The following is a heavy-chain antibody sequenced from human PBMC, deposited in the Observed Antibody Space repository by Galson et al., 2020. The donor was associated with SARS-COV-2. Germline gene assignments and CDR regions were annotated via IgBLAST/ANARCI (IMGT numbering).Heavy chain of an antibody. CDR1: GSIFKNYA. J-gene: IGHJ3*02. CDR2: ATGSGDTT. Sequence: GGSLRLSCAASGSIFKNYAMTWVRQAPGKGLEWVSVATGSGDTTYYADSVKGRFTMSRDNAKNALLLQMSSLRVEDTAIYYCAKEGIQLWRASEALDMWGKGTM. CDR3: AKEGIQLWRASEALDM. V-gene: IGHV3-23*01. D-gene: IGHD5-18*01.